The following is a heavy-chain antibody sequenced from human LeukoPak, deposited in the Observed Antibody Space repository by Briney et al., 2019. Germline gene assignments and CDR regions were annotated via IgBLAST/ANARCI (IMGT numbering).Heavy chain of an antibody. V-gene: IGHV3-23*01. D-gene: IGHD3-10*02. CDR1: GFTFSNYA. J-gene: IGHJ6*04. Sequence: GGSLRLSCAASGFTFSNYAMNWVRQAPGKGLEWVSGITDSGGSTYYADSVKGRFTISRDNAKNSLYLQMNSLRAEDTAVYCCAELGITMIGGVWGKGTTVTISS. CDR2: ITDSGGST. CDR3: AELGITMIGGV.